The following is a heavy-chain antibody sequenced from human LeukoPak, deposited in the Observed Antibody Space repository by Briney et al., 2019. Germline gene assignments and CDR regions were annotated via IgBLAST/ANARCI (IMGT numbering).Heavy chain of an antibody. CDR1: GFTFSSYG. Sequence: GGSLRLSCAASGFTFSSYGMHWVRQAPGQGLEWMGWINPNSGGTNYSQKFQGRVTMTRDTSISTAYMELSRLRSDDTAVYYCARGGMGLRAYYYYYMDVWGKGTTVTVSS. CDR3: ARGGMGLRAYYYYYMDV. J-gene: IGHJ6*03. D-gene: IGHD4-17*01. CDR2: INPNSGGT. V-gene: IGHV1-2*02.